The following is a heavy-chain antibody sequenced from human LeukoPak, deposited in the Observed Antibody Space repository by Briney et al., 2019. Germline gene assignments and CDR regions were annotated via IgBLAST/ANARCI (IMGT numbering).Heavy chain of an antibody. J-gene: IGHJ2*01. CDR3: ARGAWSNTPGDWYFDL. D-gene: IGHD3-3*01. V-gene: IGHV1-69*13. Sequence: SVKVSCKASGGTFSSYAISWVRQAPGQGLEWMGGIIPIFGTANYAQKFQGRVTITADESTSTAYMELSSLRSEDTAVYYCARGAWSNTPGDWYFDLWGRGTLVTVSS. CDR1: GGTFSSYA. CDR2: IIPIFGTA.